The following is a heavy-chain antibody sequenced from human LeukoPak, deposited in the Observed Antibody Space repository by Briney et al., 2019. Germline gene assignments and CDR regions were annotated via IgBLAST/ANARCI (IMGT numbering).Heavy chain of an antibody. CDR3: AKDAYTGSYSSSYFYS. D-gene: IGHD6-13*01. Sequence: SGGSLRLSCAASGFTFSSYGMHWVRQAPRKGLEWVEFIRYDRSNTYYADSVKGRFTISRDNSKSTLFLQMNSLRAEDTAVYYYAKDAYTGSYSSSYFYSWGQGTLVTVSS. CDR2: IRYDRSNT. CDR1: GFTFSSYG. V-gene: IGHV3-30*02. J-gene: IGHJ4*02.